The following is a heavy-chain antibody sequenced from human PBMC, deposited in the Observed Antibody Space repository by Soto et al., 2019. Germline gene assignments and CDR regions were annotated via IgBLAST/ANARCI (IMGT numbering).Heavy chain of an antibody. CDR1: GFTFRNYG. Sequence: GGSLRLSCAASGFTFRNYGMNWVRQAPGRGLEWVSAISGTGSPTYYADSVKGRFTISRDNSKNTLYLQMNSLRADDTAVYYCARDMSGGTYNYYYGMDVWGQGTTVTVSS. J-gene: IGHJ6*02. CDR3: ARDMSGGTYNYYYGMDV. V-gene: IGHV3-23*01. CDR2: ISGTGSPT. D-gene: IGHD1-26*01.